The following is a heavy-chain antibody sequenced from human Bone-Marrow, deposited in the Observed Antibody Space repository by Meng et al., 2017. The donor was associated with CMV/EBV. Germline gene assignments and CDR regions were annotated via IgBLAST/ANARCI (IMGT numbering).Heavy chain of an antibody. CDR3: ARVSRDIVVVPAAPNWFDP. V-gene: IGHV3-11*04. D-gene: IGHD2-2*01. CDR2: ISSSGSTI. CDR1: GFTFSDYY. Sequence: GESLKISCAASGFTFSDYYMSWIRQAPGKGLEWVSYISSSGSTIYYADSVKGRFTISRDNAKNSLYLQMNSLRAEDTAVYYCARVSRDIVVVPAAPNWFDPWGQGTLVTVSS. J-gene: IGHJ5*02.